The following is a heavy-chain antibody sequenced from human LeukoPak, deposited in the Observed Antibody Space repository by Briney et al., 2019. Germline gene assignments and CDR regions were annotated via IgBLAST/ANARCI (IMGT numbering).Heavy chain of an antibody. CDR2: ISSSSSYI. V-gene: IGHV3-21*01. CDR1: GFTFSSYS. CDR3: ARGGNSSSWYGLRAFDI. D-gene: IGHD6-13*01. Sequence: PGGSLRLSCAASGFTFSSYSMNWVRQAPGKGLEWVSSISSSSSYIYYADSVKGRFTISRDNAKNSLYLQMNSLRAEDTAVYYCARGGNSSSWYGLRAFDIWGQGTMVTVSS. J-gene: IGHJ3*02.